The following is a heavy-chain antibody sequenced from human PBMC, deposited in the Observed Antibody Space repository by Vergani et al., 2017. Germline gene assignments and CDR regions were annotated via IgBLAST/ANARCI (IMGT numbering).Heavy chain of an antibody. CDR3: ARSTAPFIGGATIFDY. Sequence: EVQLVESGGGLVQHGRSLRLFCAASGFTFDDYAMHWVRQAPGKGLEWVSGISWNSGSIGYADSVKGRFTISRDNAKNSLYLQMNSLRAEDMALYYCARSTAPFIGGATIFDYWGQGTLVTVSS. CDR2: ISWNSGSI. J-gene: IGHJ4*02. V-gene: IGHV3-9*03. D-gene: IGHD1-26*01. CDR1: GFTFDDYA.